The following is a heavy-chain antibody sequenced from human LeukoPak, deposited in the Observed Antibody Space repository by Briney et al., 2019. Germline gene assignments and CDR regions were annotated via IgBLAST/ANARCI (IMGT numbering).Heavy chain of an antibody. Sequence: SVKVSCRASGGTFSSYAISWVRQAPGQGLEWMGRIIPILGIANYAQKFQGRVTITADKSTSTAYMELSSLRSEDTAVYYCARSEDEDTAMSIDYWGQGTLVTVSS. V-gene: IGHV1-69*04. CDR3: ARSEDEDTAMSIDY. CDR2: IIPILGIA. CDR1: GGTFSSYA. J-gene: IGHJ4*02. D-gene: IGHD5-18*01.